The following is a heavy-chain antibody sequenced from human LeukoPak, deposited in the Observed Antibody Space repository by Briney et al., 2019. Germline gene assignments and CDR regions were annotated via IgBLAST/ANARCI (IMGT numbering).Heavy chain of an antibody. D-gene: IGHD6-6*01. J-gene: IGHJ6*03. CDR2: IKQDGSEK. CDR1: GFTFSSYW. Sequence: GGSLRLSCAASGFTFSSYWMSWVRQAPGKGLEWVANIKQDGSEKYYVDSVKGRFTISRDNAKNSLYLQMNSLRAEDTAVYYCARDRSIAARPYYYYYYMDVWGKGTTVTVSS. CDR3: ARDRSIAARPYYYYYYMDV. V-gene: IGHV3-7*01.